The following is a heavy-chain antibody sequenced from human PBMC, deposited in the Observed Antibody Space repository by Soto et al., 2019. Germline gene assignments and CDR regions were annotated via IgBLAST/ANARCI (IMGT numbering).Heavy chain of an antibody. CDR2: IYWDDDK. CDR3: AHRGGGIVDWYFDL. D-gene: IGHD1-26*01. J-gene: IGHJ2*01. V-gene: IGHV2-5*02. Sequence: QITLNESGPTLVKPTQTLTLTCTFSGFSLGTYGVGVGWIRQPPGKALEWLALIYWDDDKRYSPSLKSRLTITTDTSKGQVFLTPTNRAPVDTATYYCAHRGGGIVDWYFDLWGRGTPVIVSS. CDR1: GFSLGTYGVG.